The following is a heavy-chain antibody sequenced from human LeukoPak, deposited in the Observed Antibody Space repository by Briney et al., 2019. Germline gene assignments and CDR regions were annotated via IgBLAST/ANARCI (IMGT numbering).Heavy chain of an antibody. J-gene: IGHJ6*02. Sequence: ASVKVSCKASGYTFTGYYMHWVRQAPGQGLEWMGWINPNSGGTNYAQKFQGRVTMTRDTSISTAYMELSRLRSDDTAVYYCARDLGDYGSGRYYYYGMDVWGQGTTVTVSS. CDR2: INPNSGGT. CDR1: GYTFTGYY. CDR3: ARDLGDYGSGRYYYYGMDV. V-gene: IGHV1-2*02. D-gene: IGHD3-10*01.